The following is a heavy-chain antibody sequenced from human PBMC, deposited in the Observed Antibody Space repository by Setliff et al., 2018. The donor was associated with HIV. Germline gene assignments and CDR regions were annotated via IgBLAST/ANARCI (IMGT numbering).Heavy chain of an antibody. J-gene: IGHJ4*02. CDR1: GFTLSSFW. CDR3: SRASSYPTRLDS. V-gene: IGHV3-74*01. Sequence: PGGSLRLSCTASGFTLSSFWMNWVRQAPGRGLVWVSRINGDGSSTDYADSVKGRFTISRDNAKNTLYLHMNRVRAEDTALYFCSRASSYPTRLDSWGQGTLVTVSS. CDR2: INGDGSST. D-gene: IGHD5-12*01.